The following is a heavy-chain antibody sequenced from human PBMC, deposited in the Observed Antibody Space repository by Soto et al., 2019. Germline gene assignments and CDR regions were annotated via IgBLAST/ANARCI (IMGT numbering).Heavy chain of an antibody. CDR2: IKSKTDGGTT. CDR3: TTARGPYGAEYLQH. CDR1: GFTFTNAW. V-gene: IGHV3-15*01. Sequence: EVQLVESGGGLVKPGGSLRLSCAASGFTFTNAWMSWVRQAPGKGLEWVGRIKSKTDGGTTDYAAPVKGRFTISRDDSKNTLYLQMNSLKTEDTAVYYCTTARGPYGAEYLQHCGQGTLVTVSS. J-gene: IGHJ1*01. D-gene: IGHD4-17*01.